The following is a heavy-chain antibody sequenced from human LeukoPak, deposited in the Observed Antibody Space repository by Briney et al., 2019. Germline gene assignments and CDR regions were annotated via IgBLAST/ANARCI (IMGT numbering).Heavy chain of an antibody. CDR2: TNPNSGGT. J-gene: IGHJ4*02. V-gene: IGHV1-2*02. CDR3: ARGPDYYDSSGYYFH. CDR1: GYTFTGHY. D-gene: IGHD3-22*01. Sequence: ASVKVSCKASGYTFTGHYMHWVRQAPGQGLEWMGWTNPNSGGTNYAQKFQGRVTMTRDTSISTAYMELSRLRSDDTAVYYCARGPDYYDSSGYYFHWGQGTLVTVSS.